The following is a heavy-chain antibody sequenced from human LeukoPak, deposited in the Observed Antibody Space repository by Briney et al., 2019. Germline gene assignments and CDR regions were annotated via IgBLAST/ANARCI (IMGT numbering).Heavy chain of an antibody. CDR1: GGSISSYY. D-gene: IGHD1-7*01. Sequence: ASETLSLTCTVSGGSISSYYWSWIRQPPGKGLEWIGYIYYSGSTNYNPSLKSRVTISVDTSKNQFSLKLSSVTAADTAVYYCARSVTGTTDYWGQGTLVTVSS. V-gene: IGHV4-59*12. CDR3: ARSVTGTTDY. J-gene: IGHJ4*02. CDR2: IYYSGST.